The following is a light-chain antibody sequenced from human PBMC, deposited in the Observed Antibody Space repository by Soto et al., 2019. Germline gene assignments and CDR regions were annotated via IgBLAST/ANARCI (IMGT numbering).Light chain of an antibody. CDR1: SSDVGGYNY. CDR3: SSYTSSSTLHV. Sequence: QSALTQPASVSGSPGQSITISCTGTSSDVGGYNYVSWYQRHPGKAPKLMIYEVSNRPSGVSNRFSGSKSGNTASLTISGLQAEDEADYYCSSYTSSSTLHVFGTGTKVTV. V-gene: IGLV2-14*01. CDR2: EVS. J-gene: IGLJ1*01.